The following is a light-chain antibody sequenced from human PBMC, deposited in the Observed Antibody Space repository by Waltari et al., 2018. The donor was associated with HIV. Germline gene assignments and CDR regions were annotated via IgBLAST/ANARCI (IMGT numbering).Light chain of an antibody. CDR3: QVWDSTSDHLWV. CDR1: TIGTKS. Sequence: SYVLTQSPSVSVAPGQTARITCWGNTIGTKSVHWYRQKPGQAPVLVVYDDSDRPSGIPGRFSGSNSGNAATLTSSKVEVGDEADYFCQVWDSTSDHLWVFGGGSRLTVL. CDR2: DDS. J-gene: IGLJ3*02. V-gene: IGLV3-21*02.